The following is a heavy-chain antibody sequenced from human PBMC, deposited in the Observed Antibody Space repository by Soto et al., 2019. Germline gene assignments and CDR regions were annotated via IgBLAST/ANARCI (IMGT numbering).Heavy chain of an antibody. CDR3: AKVFYYYDSSGTNDY. V-gene: IGHV3-30*18. Sequence: PGGSLRLSCAASGFPFSSYGMHWVRQAPGKGLERVAVISYDGSNKYYADSVKGPFTISRDNSKNTLYLQMNSLRAEDTVVYYCAKVFYYYDSSGTNDYWGQGTLVTVSS. J-gene: IGHJ4*02. CDR2: ISYDGSNK. D-gene: IGHD3-22*01. CDR1: GFPFSSYG.